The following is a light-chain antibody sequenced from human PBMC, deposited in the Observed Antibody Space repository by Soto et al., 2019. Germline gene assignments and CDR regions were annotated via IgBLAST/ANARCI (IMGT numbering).Light chain of an antibody. Sequence: QAVATQEPSLTVSPGGTVTLTCGSSTGAVTSGHYPYWFQQKPGQAPRTLIYDTTNKHSWTPARFSGSLVGDKAALTLWGAQPEDEADYYCLLSYNAIRVFGGGTKLTVL. CDR3: LLSYNAIRV. CDR1: TGAVTSGHY. V-gene: IGLV7-46*01. J-gene: IGLJ2*01. CDR2: DTT.